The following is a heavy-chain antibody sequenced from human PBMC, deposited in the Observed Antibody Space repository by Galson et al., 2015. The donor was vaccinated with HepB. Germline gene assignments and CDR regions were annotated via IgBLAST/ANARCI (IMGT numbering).Heavy chain of an antibody. CDR1: GFTVSSSA. CDR3: ARGGGQWDLRGRGWPY. J-gene: IGHJ4*02. CDR2: ISYDGSNK. Sequence: SLRLSCAASGFTVSSSAMHWVRQAPGKGLEWVAVISYDGSNKYYADSVKGRFTISRDNSKNTLYLQMNSLRTEDTAVYYCARGGGQWDLRGRGWPYWGQGTLVTVSS. D-gene: IGHD1-26*01. V-gene: IGHV3-30-3*01.